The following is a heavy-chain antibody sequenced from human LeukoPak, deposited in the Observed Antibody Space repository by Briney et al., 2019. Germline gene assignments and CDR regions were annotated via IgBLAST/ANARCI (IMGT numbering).Heavy chain of an antibody. CDR3: AKGPSLWGIQLWLDY. D-gene: IGHD5-18*01. CDR2: ISGSGGST. Sequence: GGSLRLSCAASGFTFSSYALSWVRQAPGKGLEWVSAISGSGGSTYYADSVKGRFTISRDNSKNTLYLQMNSLRAEDTAVYYCAKGPSLWGIQLWLDYWGQGTLVTVSS. CDR1: GFTFSSYA. V-gene: IGHV3-23*01. J-gene: IGHJ4*02.